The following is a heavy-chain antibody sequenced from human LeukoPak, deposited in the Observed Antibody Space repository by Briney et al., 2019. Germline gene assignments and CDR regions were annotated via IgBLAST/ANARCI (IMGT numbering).Heavy chain of an antibody. CDR3: ASCPIRPRYYDFWSATKGWFDP. Sequence: SVKVSCKASGGTFSSYAISWVRQAPGQGLEWMGGIIPIFGTADYAQKFQGRVTITADESTSTAYMELSSLRSEDTAVYYCASCPIRPRYYDFWSATKGWFDPWGQGTLVTVSS. CDR2: IIPIFGTA. J-gene: IGHJ5*02. V-gene: IGHV1-69*13. D-gene: IGHD3-3*01. CDR1: GGTFSSYA.